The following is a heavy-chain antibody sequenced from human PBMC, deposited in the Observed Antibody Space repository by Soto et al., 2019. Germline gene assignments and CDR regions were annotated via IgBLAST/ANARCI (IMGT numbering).Heavy chain of an antibody. Sequence: PGGSLRLSCAASGFTFSSYAMSWVRQAPGKGLEWVSAISGSGGSTYYADSVKGRFTISRDNSKNTLYLQMNSLRAEDTAVYYCAQALGYCSSTSCSSFDYWGQGTLVTVSS. CDR2: ISGSGGST. CDR1: GFTFSSYA. V-gene: IGHV3-23*01. CDR3: AQALGYCSSTSCSSFDY. D-gene: IGHD2-2*01. J-gene: IGHJ4*02.